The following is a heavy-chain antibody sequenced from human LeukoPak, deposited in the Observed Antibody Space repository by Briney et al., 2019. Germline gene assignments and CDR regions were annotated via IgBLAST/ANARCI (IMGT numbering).Heavy chain of an antibody. CDR3: ARTLLWFGVPSWFDP. V-gene: IGHV4-4*07. CDR2: IYTSGST. CDR1: GGSISSYY. J-gene: IGHJ5*02. Sequence: SETLSLTCTVSGGSISSYYWSWIRQPAGKGLEWIGRIYTSGSTNYNPSLKSRVTMSVDTSKNQFSLKLSSVTAADTAVYYCARTLLWFGVPSWFDPWGQGTLVTVSS. D-gene: IGHD3-10*01.